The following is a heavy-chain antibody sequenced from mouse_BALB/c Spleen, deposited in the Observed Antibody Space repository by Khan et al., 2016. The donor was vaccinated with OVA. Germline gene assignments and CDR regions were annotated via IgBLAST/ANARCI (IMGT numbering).Heavy chain of an antibody. V-gene: IGHV1S136*01. CDR2: INPDNDGI. CDR1: GYTFTNYV. J-gene: IGHJ3*01. Sequence: VRLQQSGPDLVKPGASVKMSCKASGYTFTNYVMHWVKQKPGQGLEWIGYINPDNDGIRYNEKFKDKATLTSDKSSSTAYLELSSLTSEDSAVYYCAREASNGDFSFAYWGQGTLVTVSA. D-gene: IGHD4-1*01. CDR3: AREASNGDFSFAY.